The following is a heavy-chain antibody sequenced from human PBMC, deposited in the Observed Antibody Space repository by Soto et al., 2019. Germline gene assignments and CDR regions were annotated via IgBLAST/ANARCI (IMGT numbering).Heavy chain of an antibody. CDR1: GFTFSSYG. Sequence: QVQLVESGGGVVQPGRSLRLSCAASGFTFSSYGMHWVRQAPGKGLEWVAVIWYDGSNKYYADSVKGRFTISRDNSKNTLYLQMNSLRAEDTAVYYCAREQKLSGYSGYHPSHYYYYGMDVWGQGTTVTVSS. CDR2: IWYDGSNK. D-gene: IGHD5-12*01. CDR3: AREQKLSGYSGYHPSHYYYYGMDV. J-gene: IGHJ6*02. V-gene: IGHV3-33*01.